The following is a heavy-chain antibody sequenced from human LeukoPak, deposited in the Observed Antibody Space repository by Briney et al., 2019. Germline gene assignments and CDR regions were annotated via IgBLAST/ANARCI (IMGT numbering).Heavy chain of an antibody. J-gene: IGHJ5*02. Sequence: PGGSLRLSCAASGFTFSSYWMSWVRQAPGKGLEWVANIKQDGSEKYYVDSVKGRFTISRDNAKNSLYLQMNSLRAEDTAVYYCARTLYYYDSSGYYPNWFDPWGRGTLVTVSS. CDR2: IKQDGSEK. CDR3: ARTLYYYDSSGYYPNWFDP. D-gene: IGHD3-22*01. V-gene: IGHV3-7*03. CDR1: GFTFSSYW.